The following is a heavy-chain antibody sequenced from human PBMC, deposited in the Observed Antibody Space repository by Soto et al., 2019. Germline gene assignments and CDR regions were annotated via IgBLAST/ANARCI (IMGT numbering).Heavy chain of an antibody. CDR3: ARDRHLHSSGRRAYWFDP. Sequence: GASVKVSCKASGYTFTSYGISWVRQAPGQGLEWMGWISAYNGNTNYAQKLQGRVTMTTDTSTSTAYMELRSLRSDDTAVYYCARDRHLHSSGRRAYWFDPWGQGTLVTVSS. CDR2: ISAYNGNT. J-gene: IGHJ5*02. V-gene: IGHV1-18*01. CDR1: GYTFTSYG. D-gene: IGHD6-25*01.